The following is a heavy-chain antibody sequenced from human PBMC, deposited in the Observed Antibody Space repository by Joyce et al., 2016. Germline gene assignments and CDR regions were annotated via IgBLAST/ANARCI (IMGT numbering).Heavy chain of an antibody. J-gene: IGHJ6*02. CDR2: SYYNGRT. D-gene: IGHD3-3*01. CDR1: GGSVRGYY. V-gene: IGHV4-59*02. Sequence: QVQLQESGPGLVKPSATLSLSCTVSGGSVRGYYWSWIRQSPGKGLEWIGNSYYNGRTNYNPSLKSRVIISVDTSKNQFFLRLTSMTAADTALYYCARDSPYEDYYYYGMDVWGQGTTVIVSS. CDR3: ARDSPYEDYYYYGMDV.